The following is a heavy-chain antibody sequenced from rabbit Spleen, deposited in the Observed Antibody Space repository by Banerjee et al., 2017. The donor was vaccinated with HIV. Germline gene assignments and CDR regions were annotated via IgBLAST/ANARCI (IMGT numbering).Heavy chain of an antibody. D-gene: IGHD1-1*01. CDR1: GFTLSSYW. CDR2: MDTGSGST. CDR3: ARDTATSFSTYGMDL. V-gene: IGHV1S40*01. Sequence: QSLEESGGDLVKPGASLTLTCKASGFTLSSYWMCWVRQAPGKGPEWVACMDTGSGSTYYASWAKGRFTISKASSTTVTLQMTSLTAADTATYFCARDTATSFSTYGMDLWGPGTLVTVS. J-gene: IGHJ6*01.